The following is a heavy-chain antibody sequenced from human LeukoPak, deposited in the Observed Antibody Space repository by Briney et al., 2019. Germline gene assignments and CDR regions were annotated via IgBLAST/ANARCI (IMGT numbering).Heavy chain of an antibody. V-gene: IGHV3-23*01. CDR2: ISGSGGGT. J-gene: IGHJ4*02. D-gene: IGHD1-26*01. Sequence: PGGSLRLSCAASGFTFSSYAMSWVRQAPGKGLEWVSAISGSGGGTYYADSVKGRFTISRDNAKNSLYLQMNSLRAEDTAVYYCARDRYVGATTAGDSDSWGQGTLVTVSS. CDR1: GFTFSSYA. CDR3: ARDRYVGATTAGDSDS.